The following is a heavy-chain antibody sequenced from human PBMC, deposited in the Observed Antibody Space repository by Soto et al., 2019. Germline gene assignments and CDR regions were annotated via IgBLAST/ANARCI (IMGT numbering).Heavy chain of an antibody. D-gene: IGHD6-6*01. J-gene: IGHJ6*02. CDR3: ARHKGKSSSPHYYYGMDV. CDR1: GYSFTSYW. V-gene: IGHV5-51*01. CDR2: IYPGDSDT. Sequence: GESLKISCKGSGYSFTSYWIGWVRQMPGKGLEWMGIIYPGDSDTRYSPSFQGQVTISADKSISTAYLQWSSLKASDTAMYYCARHKGKSSSPHYYYGMDVWGQGATVTVSS.